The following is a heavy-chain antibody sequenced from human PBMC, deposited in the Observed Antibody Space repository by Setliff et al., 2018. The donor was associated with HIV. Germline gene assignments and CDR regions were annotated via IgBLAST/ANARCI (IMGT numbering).Heavy chain of an antibody. CDR2: ISQSGDRI. CDR1: GFTFNNNA. CDR3: ARDINYIAFDY. J-gene: IGHJ4*02. V-gene: IGHV3-23*01. D-gene: IGHD3-10*01. Sequence: GGSLRLSCAASGFTFNNNAMSWVRQAPGKGLEWVSGISQSGDRIYYADSVRGRFTISRDYSRNTLYLQMNSLRAEDSALYFCARDINYIAFDYWGQGTLVTVSS.